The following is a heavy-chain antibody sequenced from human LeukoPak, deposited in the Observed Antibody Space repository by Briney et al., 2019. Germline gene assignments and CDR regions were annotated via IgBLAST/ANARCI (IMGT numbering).Heavy chain of an antibody. CDR1: GGSISSSSYY. J-gene: IGHJ3*02. D-gene: IGHD6-19*01. CDR3: ARIPEDSSGWYRSHAFDI. Sequence: SETLSLTCTVSGGSISSSSYYWGWIRQPPGKGLEWIGSIYYSGSTYYNPSLKSRVTISVDTSKNQFSLKLSSVTAADTAVYYCARIPEDSSGWYRSHAFDIWGQGTMVTVSS. V-gene: IGHV4-39*01. CDR2: IYYSGST.